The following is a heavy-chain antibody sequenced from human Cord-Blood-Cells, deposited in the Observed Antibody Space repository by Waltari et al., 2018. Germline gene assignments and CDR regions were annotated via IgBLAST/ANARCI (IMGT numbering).Heavy chain of an antibody. J-gene: IGHJ3*02. D-gene: IGHD6-13*01. CDR2: INHSGST. V-gene: IGHV4-34*01. Sequence: QVQLQQWGAGLLKPSETLSLTCAVYGGSFSGYYWSWLRQPPGQGLEWIGEINHSGSTNYNPSLKSRVTISVDTSKNQFSLKLSSVTAADTAVYYCARYLDDSIAAAGTSAFDIWGQGTMVTVSS. CDR3: ARYLDDSIAAAGTSAFDI. CDR1: GGSFSGYY.